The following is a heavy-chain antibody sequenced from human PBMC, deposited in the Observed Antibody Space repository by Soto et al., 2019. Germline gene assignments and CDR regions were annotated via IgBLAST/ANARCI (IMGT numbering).Heavy chain of an antibody. J-gene: IGHJ6*04. CDR1: RVAFSKFI. D-gene: IGHD6-19*01. CDR2: IIPIFGTA. Sequence: ASVKVSCKASRVAFSKFIVTWVRQAPGLGLEWVGGIIPIFGTANYAQKFQGRVTITADESTSTSYMEVNNLRSEDTAVYYCAKVRYSSPMGYYYGMGLWAKGTPVTVSS. CDR3: AKVRYSSPMGYYYGMGL. V-gene: IGHV1-69*13.